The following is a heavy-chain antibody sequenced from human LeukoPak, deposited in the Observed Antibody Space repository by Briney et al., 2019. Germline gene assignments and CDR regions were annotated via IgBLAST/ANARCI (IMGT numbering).Heavy chain of an antibody. CDR1: GGTFSSYA. V-gene: IGHV1-69*04. CDR2: IIPILGIA. J-gene: IGHJ5*02. D-gene: IGHD3-22*01. Sequence: SVKVSCKASGGTFSSYAISWVRQAPGQGLEWMGRIIPILGIANYAQKFRGRVTITADKSTSTAYMELSSLRSEDTAVYYCARGPHSSGYLTWGQGTLVTVSS. CDR3: ARGPHSSGYLT.